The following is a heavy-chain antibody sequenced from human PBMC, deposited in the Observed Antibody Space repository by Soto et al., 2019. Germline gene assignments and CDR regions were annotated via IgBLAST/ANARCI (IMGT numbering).Heavy chain of an antibody. CDR3: AKEVWSGPMDV. CDR2: ISGSGGNT. V-gene: IGHV3-23*01. Sequence: PGGSLRLSCAASGLTFSTYAMTWVRQASGKGLEWVSGISGSGGNTYYADSVKGRFTISRDNSKNTLYLQMNSLRAEDTAVYYCAKEVWSGPMDVWGQGTTVTVSS. D-gene: IGHD3-3*01. CDR1: GLTFSTYA. J-gene: IGHJ6*02.